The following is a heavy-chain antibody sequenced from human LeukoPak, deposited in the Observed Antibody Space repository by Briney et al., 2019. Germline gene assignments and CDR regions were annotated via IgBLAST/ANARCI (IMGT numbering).Heavy chain of an antibody. CDR2: VIPIFGTP. V-gene: IGHV1-69*13. D-gene: IGHD3-3*01. CDR1: GGTFSSYA. Sequence: ASVKVSCKASGGTFSSYAISWVRQAPGQGLEWMGGVIPIFGTPNYAQKFQGRVTFTADESTNTAYMELNSLRSEDTAVYFCAMDHAPTIFGVVMGVYWGQGTLVTVSS. J-gene: IGHJ4*02. CDR3: AMDHAPTIFGVVMGVY.